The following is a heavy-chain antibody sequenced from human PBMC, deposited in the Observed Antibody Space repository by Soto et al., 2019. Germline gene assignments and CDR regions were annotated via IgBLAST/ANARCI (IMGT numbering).Heavy chain of an antibody. CDR1: GYTFTSYG. CDR2: ISAYNGNT. CDR3: ARVRPPRYYDFWSGLTGAGYYYYMDV. V-gene: IGHV1-18*01. Sequence: GASVKVSCKASGYTFTSYGISWVRQAPGQGLEWMGWISAYNGNTNYAQKLQGRVTMTTDTSTSTAYMELRSLRSEDTAVYYRARVRPPRYYDFWSGLTGAGYYYYMDVWGKGTTVTVSS. D-gene: IGHD3-3*01. J-gene: IGHJ6*03.